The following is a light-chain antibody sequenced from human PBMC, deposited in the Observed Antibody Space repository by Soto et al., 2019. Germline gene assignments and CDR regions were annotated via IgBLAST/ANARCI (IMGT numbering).Light chain of an antibody. CDR3: QQYNSYIT. CDR1: QSISSW. Sequence: DTQMTQSPSPLSASVGDRVTITCRASQSISSWLAWYQQKPGKAPKLLIYDASSLESGVPSRFSGSGSGTEFTLTISSLQPDDFATYYCQQYNSYITFGQGTRLEIK. CDR2: DAS. J-gene: IGKJ5*01. V-gene: IGKV1-5*01.